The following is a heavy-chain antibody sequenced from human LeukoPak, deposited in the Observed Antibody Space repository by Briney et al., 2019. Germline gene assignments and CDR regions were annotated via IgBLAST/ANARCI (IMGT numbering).Heavy chain of an antibody. V-gene: IGHV3-66*01. J-gene: IGHJ4*02. D-gene: IGHD5-18*01. CDR2: IYSGVST. CDR1: GFTVSSDY. Sequence: GGSLRLSCAASGFTVSSDYMSWVRQAPGKGLEWVSVIYSGVSTYYADSVKGRFTISRDNSKNTLYLQMNSLRAEDTAVYYCARGGYTGPFDCWGQGTLVTVSS. CDR3: ARGGYTGPFDC.